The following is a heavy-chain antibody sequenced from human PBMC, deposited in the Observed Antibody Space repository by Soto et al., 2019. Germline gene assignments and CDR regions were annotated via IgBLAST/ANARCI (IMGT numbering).Heavy chain of an antibody. V-gene: IGHV4-59*08. CDR2: IYSSGST. J-gene: IGHJ6*03. CDR3: AINYYMAV. Sequence: SETLSLTCTVSGGSISSYYWSWIRQPPGKGLEWIGYIYSSGSTNYNPSLKSRVTISVDTSKNQFSLKLTSVTAADTAVYYCAINYYMAVWGKGTTVTVS. CDR1: GGSISSYY.